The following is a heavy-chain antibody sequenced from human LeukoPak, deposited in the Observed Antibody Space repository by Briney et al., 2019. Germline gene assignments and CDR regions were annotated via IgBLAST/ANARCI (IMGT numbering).Heavy chain of an antibody. D-gene: IGHD6-6*01. V-gene: IGHV3-74*01. CDR1: GFTFSSYW. Sequence: GGSLRLSCAASGFTFSSYWMHWVRQAPGKGLVWVLRINSDGSSTSYADSVKGRFTISRDNAKNTLYLQMNSLRAEDTAVYYCARGQQLVLHYYYYYGMDVWGQGTTVTVSS. J-gene: IGHJ6*02. CDR2: INSDGSST. CDR3: ARGQQLVLHYYYYYGMDV.